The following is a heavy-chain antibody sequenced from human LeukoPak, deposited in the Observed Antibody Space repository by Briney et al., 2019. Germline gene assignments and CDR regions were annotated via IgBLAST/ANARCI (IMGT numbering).Heavy chain of an antibody. CDR2: ITSGGGSSGGST. CDR3: AKDPWVRVYYDSSGYAPESFHFDY. CDR1: GFTFSSSA. J-gene: IGHJ4*02. V-gene: IGHV3-23*01. D-gene: IGHD3-22*01. Sequence: GGSLRLSCAASGFTFSSSAMSWVRQAPGKGLEWVSGITSGGGSSGGSTYYADSVKGRFTISRDISKNTLYLQMNSLRAEDTAVYYCAKDPWVRVYYDSSGYAPESFHFDYWGQGTLVTVSS.